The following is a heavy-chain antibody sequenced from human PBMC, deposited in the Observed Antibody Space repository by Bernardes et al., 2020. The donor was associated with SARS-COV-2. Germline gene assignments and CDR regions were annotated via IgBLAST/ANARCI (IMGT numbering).Heavy chain of an antibody. J-gene: IGHJ6*02. CDR1: GGPIGSHY. V-gene: IGHV4-59*11. D-gene: IGHD6-13*01. Sequence: SETLSLTCTVSGGPIGSHYWSWIRQSPGQGLEWIGNVYFTGNTNHNPSLRSRAIIGIDTSKSQFSLRLNSVTAADAAVYYCARDVFLGSSWDQSYYGMDVWGQGTTGTVSS. CDR3: ARDVFLGSSWDQSYYGMDV. CDR2: VYFTGNT.